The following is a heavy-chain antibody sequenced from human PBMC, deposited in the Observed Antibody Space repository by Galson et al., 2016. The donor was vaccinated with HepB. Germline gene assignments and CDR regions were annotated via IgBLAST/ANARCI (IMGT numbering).Heavy chain of an antibody. CDR3: AAFWPAAAVWYSDL. CDR1: GFLFSSYG. V-gene: IGHV3-21*01. Sequence: SLRLSCAASGFLFSSYGMNWVRRAPGKGLEWVASITATSTYINYADSVKGRFTISRDNAENSLFLQMNSLRAEDTGVYYCAAFWPAAAVWYSDLWGRGTLVTVSS. J-gene: IGHJ2*01. CDR2: ITATSTYI. D-gene: IGHD2-2*01.